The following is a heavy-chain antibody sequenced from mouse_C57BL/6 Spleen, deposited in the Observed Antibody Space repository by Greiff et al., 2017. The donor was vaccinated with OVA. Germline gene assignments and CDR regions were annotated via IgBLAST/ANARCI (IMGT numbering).Heavy chain of an antibody. Sequence: VQLQQSGAELVKPGASVKLSCKASGYTFTEYTIHWVKQRSGQGLEWIGWFYPGSGSIKYNEKFKDKATLTADKSSSTVYMELSRLTSEDSAVYFCARHEDPQYYYDGLGAMDYWGQGTSVTVSS. CDR3: ARHEDPQYYYDGLGAMDY. D-gene: IGHD1-1*01. CDR1: GYTFTEYT. CDR2: FYPGSGSI. J-gene: IGHJ4*01. V-gene: IGHV1-62-2*01.